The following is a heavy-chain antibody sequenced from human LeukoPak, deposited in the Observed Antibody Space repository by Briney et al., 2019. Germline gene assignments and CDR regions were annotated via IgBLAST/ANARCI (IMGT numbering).Heavy chain of an antibody. V-gene: IGHV3-30*04. CDR2: ISYEGINQ. CDR1: GFSFSSYA. J-gene: IGHJ4*02. CDR3: TLTTFGVVYYFDY. D-gene: IGHD1/OR15-1a*01. Sequence: GGSLRLSCATSGFSFSSYATHWVRQAPRKGREWVALISYEGINQYYADPVKGRFNISSDNSKNPPYLQLNSLGLEYTAVYYCTLTTFGVVYYFDYWGQGTLVTVSS.